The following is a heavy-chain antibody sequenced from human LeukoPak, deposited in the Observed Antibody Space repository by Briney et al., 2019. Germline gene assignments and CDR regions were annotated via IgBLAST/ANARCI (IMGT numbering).Heavy chain of an antibody. Sequence: GGSLRLSCAASGFTFSNYAMSRVRQAPGKGLEWVSLIGGSGNNIYYADSVKGRFTISRDNSKNTLYLQMNSLRAEDTAVYYCARGSTSTWYDYWGQGILVTVSS. D-gene: IGHD6-13*01. V-gene: IGHV3-23*01. CDR3: ARGSTSTWYDY. CDR2: IGGSGNNI. CDR1: GFTFSNYA. J-gene: IGHJ4*02.